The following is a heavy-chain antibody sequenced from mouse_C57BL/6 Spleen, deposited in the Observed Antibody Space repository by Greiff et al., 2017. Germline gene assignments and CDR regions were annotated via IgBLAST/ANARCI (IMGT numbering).Heavy chain of an antibody. CDR2: FYPGSGSI. D-gene: IGHD1-1*01. V-gene: IGHV1-62-2*01. J-gene: IGHJ4*01. Sequence: VMLVESGAELVKPGASVKLSCKASGYTFTEYTIHWVKQRSGQGLEWIGWFYPGSGSIKYNEKFKDKATLTADKSSSTVYMELSRLTSEDSAVYFWARHGDYYGSSPDYAMDDWGQGTSVTVSS. CDR1: GYTFTEYT. CDR3: ARHGDYYGSSPDYAMDD.